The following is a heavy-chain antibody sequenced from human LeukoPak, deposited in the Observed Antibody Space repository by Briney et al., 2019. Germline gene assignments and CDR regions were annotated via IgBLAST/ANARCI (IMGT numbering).Heavy chain of an antibody. CDR3: ARNRNSADWGYYFDY. V-gene: IGHV4-61*02. Sequence: SQTLSLTCTVSGGSISSDSYYWSWIRQPAGEGLEWIGRIYTSGSTNYNPSLKSRVTMLVDTSKNQFSLKLGSVTAADTAVYYCARNRNSADWGYYFDYWGQGTLVTISS. CDR2: IYTSGST. D-gene: IGHD7-27*01. J-gene: IGHJ4*02. CDR1: GGSISSDSYY.